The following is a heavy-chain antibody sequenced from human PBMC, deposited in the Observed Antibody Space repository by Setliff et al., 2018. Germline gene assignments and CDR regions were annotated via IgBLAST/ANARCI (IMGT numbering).Heavy chain of an antibody. CDR2: IYHDGRA. Sequence: SETLSLTCAVSGLPISGEYYWGWIRQPPGGGPEWIGIIYHDGRAYYSTSLKSRVNLSLDMSKTQFSLHLNSVTAADTAVYYCMRQVGGGLWYFDYWGQGILVTAPQ. CDR3: MRQVGGGLWYFDY. D-gene: IGHD2-15*01. V-gene: IGHV4-38-2*01. CDR1: GLPISGEYY. J-gene: IGHJ4*02.